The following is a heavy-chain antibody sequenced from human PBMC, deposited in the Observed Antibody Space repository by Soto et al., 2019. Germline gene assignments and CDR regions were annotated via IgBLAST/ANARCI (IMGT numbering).Heavy chain of an antibody. CDR3: AKGGDFWSGYYKGGDY. J-gene: IGHJ4*02. CDR1: GFTFSSYG. D-gene: IGHD3-3*01. Sequence: QVQLVESGGGVVQPGRSLRLSCAASGFTFSSYGMHWVRQAPGKGLEWVAVISYDGSNKYYADSVKGRFTISRDNSKNPLYLQMNSLRAEDTAVYYCAKGGDFWSGYYKGGDYWGQGTLVTVSS. CDR2: ISYDGSNK. V-gene: IGHV3-30*18.